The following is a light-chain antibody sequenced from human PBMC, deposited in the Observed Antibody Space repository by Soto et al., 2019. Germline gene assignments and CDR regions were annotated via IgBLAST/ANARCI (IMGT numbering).Light chain of an antibody. V-gene: IGLV2-14*01. CDR3: AIWDDSVDGWV. CDR1: SSDVGGYNY. CDR2: EVS. Sequence: QSALTQPASVSGSPGQSITISCTGTSSDVGGYNYVSWYQQHPGKAPKLMIYEVSNRPSGVSNRFSGSKSGNTASLTISGLQAEDEADYYCAIWDDSVDGWVFGGGTKVTVL. J-gene: IGLJ3*02.